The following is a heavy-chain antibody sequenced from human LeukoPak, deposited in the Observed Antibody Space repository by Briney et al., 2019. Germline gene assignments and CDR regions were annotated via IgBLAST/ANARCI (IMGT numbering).Heavy chain of an antibody. J-gene: IGHJ4*02. CDR1: GFTFSDYY. CDR3: ARVNPSSIAAVGGYYFDY. CDR2: ISSSGTTI. Sequence: KPGGSLRLSCAASGFTFSDYYMRWSRQAPGKGLVWVSSISSSGTTIYYADSVKGRFTISRDNAKNSLYLQMNSLRAEDTAVYYCARVNPSSIAAVGGYYFDYWGQGTPVTVSS. V-gene: IGHV3-11*01. D-gene: IGHD6-13*01.